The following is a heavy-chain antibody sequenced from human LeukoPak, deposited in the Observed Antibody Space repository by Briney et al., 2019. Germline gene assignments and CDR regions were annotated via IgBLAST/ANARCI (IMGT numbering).Heavy chain of an antibody. Sequence: ASVKVSCKASGGTFSSYTISWVRQAPGQGLEWMGRITPILGIANYAQKFQGRVTITADKSTSTAYMELSSLRSEDTAVYYCASSADIVVVPAAKQWGQGTLVTVSS. J-gene: IGHJ4*02. D-gene: IGHD2-2*01. CDR1: GGTFSSYT. CDR3: ASSADIVVVPAAKQ. V-gene: IGHV1-69*02. CDR2: ITPILGIA.